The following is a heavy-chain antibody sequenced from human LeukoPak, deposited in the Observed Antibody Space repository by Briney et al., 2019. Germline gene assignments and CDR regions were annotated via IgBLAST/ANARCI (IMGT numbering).Heavy chain of an antibody. Sequence: SETLSLTCTVSGGSISSGDYYWSWIRQPPGKGLEWIGYIYYSGSTYYNPSLKSRVTISVDTSKNQFSLKLSSVTAADTAVYYCARDPGIAAAGTGDYWGQGTLVTVSS. CDR2: IYYSGST. J-gene: IGHJ4*02. D-gene: IGHD6-13*01. CDR1: GGSISSGDYY. CDR3: ARDPGIAAAGTGDY. V-gene: IGHV4-30-4*08.